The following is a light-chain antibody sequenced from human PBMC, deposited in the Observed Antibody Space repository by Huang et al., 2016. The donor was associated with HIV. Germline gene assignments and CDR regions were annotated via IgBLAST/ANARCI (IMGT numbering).Light chain of an antibody. CDR1: QDIANS. J-gene: IGKJ5*01. CDR2: AAS. Sequence: QLTQSPSSLSMSVGDRVIITCQASQDIANSLAWYPHKPGRAPKLLISAASTLQSGVPSRFSGGSAGTYFTLIITNLQPDDFASYYCQQLHSYPITFGQGTRLDI. CDR3: QQLHSYPIT. V-gene: IGKV1-9*01.